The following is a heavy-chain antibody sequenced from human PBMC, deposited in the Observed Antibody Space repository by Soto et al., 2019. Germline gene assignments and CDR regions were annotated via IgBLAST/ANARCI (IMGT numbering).Heavy chain of an antibody. CDR3: ARDLGDALDM. Sequence: QVQLVQSGDEVKKPGASVKVSCKASAYTFTSYGIRWVRQAPGQGLEWMGWISAYNGNTHYARRLQGRVTMTTDTSTSTAYMELRSLRSDDTAVYYCARDLGDALDMWGQGTMVTVSS. CDR2: ISAYNGNT. J-gene: IGHJ3*02. V-gene: IGHV1-18*01. CDR1: AYTFTSYG.